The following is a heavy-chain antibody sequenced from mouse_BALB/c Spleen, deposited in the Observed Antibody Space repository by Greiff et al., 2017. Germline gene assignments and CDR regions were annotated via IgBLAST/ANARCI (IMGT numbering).Heavy chain of an antibody. Sequence: EVQLQQSGTVLARPGASVKMSCKASGYSFTSYWMHWVKQRPGQGLEWIGAIYPGNSDTSYNQKFKGKAKLTAVTSASTAYMELSSLTNEDSAVYYCTRSAYDYEYFDVWGAGTTVTVSS. CDR2: IYPGNSDT. CDR1: GYSFTSYW. CDR3: TRSAYDYEYFDV. J-gene: IGHJ1*01. V-gene: IGHV1-5*01. D-gene: IGHD2-4*01.